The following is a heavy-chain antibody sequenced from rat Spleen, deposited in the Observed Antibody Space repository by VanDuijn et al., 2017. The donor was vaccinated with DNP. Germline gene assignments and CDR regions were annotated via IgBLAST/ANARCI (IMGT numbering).Heavy chain of an antibody. CDR3: AKHDGTEGIDFDY. Sequence: EVKLVESGGGLVQPGRSLKLSCVASGFTFNNYWMTWIRQAPTKGLEWVASISYDSGDTYYRDSVKGRFTISRDNAISTLYLQMDSLRSEDTATYYCAKHDGTEGIDFDYWGQGVMVTVSS. V-gene: IGHV5-25*01. D-gene: IGHD1-11*01. CDR2: ISYDSGDT. CDR1: GFTFNNYW. J-gene: IGHJ2*01.